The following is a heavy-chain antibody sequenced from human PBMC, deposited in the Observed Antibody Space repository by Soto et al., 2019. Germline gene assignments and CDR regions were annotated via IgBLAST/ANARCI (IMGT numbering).Heavy chain of an antibody. V-gene: IGHV1-18*01. Sequence: QVQLVQSGAEVKKPGASVKVPCKASGYTFTSYGISWVRQAPGQGLEWMGWISAYNGNTNYAQKLQGRVTMTTDTSXXTAYMELRSLRSDDTAVYYCARDVAMATWRGNFDYWGQGTLVTVSS. CDR1: GYTFTSYG. CDR3: ARDVAMATWRGNFDY. D-gene: IGHD5-12*01. J-gene: IGHJ4*02. CDR2: ISAYNGNT.